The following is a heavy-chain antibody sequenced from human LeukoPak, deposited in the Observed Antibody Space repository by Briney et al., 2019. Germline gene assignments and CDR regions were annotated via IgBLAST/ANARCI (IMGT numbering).Heavy chain of an antibody. CDR3: ARGSYYDSSGYLFDH. V-gene: IGHV1-2*02. D-gene: IGHD3-22*01. CDR1: GYTFSGYY. CDR2: INPNSGGT. J-gene: IGHJ4*02. Sequence: ASVKVSCKASGYTFSGYYMQWVRQAPGQGLEWMGWINPNSGGTNYAQKFQGRVTMTRDTSINTACMELSRLRSDDTAVYYCARGSYYDSSGYLFDHWGQGTLVTVSS.